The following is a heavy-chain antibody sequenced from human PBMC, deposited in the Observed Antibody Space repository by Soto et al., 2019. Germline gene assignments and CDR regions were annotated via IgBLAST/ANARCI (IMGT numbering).Heavy chain of an antibody. CDR2: IIPILGIA. Sequence: QVQLVQSGAEVKKPGSSVKVSCKASGGTFSSYTISWVRQAPGQGLEWMGRIIPILGIANYAQKFQGRVTITAEKSTSTAYMELSSLRSEDTAVYYCARLPDRITMIVVANDDFDIWGQGTMVTVSS. V-gene: IGHV1-69*02. J-gene: IGHJ3*02. CDR3: ARLPDRITMIVVANDDFDI. D-gene: IGHD3-22*01. CDR1: GGTFSSYT.